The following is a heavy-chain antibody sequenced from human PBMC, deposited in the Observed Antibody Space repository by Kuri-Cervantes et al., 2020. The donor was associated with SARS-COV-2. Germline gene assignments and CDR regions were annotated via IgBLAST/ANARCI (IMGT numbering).Heavy chain of an antibody. CDR1: GGSISSYY. CDR2: IYYSGST. V-gene: IGHV4-59*13. J-gene: IGHJ2*01. CDR3: ARREYWYFDL. D-gene: IGHD1-26*01. Sequence: SETLSLTCTVSGGSISSYYWSWIQQPPGKGLGWIGYIYYSGSTNYNPSLKSRVTISVDTSKNQFTLKLISVTAADTAVYYCARREYWYFDLWGRGTLVTVSS.